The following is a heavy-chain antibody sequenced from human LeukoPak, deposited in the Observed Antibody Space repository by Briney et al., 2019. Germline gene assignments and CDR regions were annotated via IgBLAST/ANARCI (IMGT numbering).Heavy chain of an antibody. CDR1: GFTFRTYG. Sequence: GRSLRLSCAASGFTFRTYGMHWVRQAPGKGLQWVALIWYDGSNTYYADSVKGRFTTSRDNSKNTLYLQMNSLRAEDTAVYFCARDRGGYFDYWGQGTLVTVSS. D-gene: IGHD3-10*01. J-gene: IGHJ4*02. V-gene: IGHV3-33*01. CDR2: IWYDGSNT. CDR3: ARDRGGYFDY.